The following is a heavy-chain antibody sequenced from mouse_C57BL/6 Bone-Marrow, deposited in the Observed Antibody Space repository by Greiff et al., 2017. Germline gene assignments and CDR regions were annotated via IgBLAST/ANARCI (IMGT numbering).Heavy chain of an antibody. J-gene: IGHJ2*01. CDR1: GFTFSDFY. CDR3: ARELGRGYFDY. V-gene: IGHV7-1*01. CDR2: SRNKANDYTT. D-gene: IGHD4-1*01. Sequence: EVKVVESGGGLVQSGRSLRLSCATSGFTFSDFYMEWVRQAPGKGLEWIAASRNKANDYTTEYSASVKGRFIVSRDTSQSILYLQMNALRAEDTAIYYCARELGRGYFDYWGQGPTLTVSS.